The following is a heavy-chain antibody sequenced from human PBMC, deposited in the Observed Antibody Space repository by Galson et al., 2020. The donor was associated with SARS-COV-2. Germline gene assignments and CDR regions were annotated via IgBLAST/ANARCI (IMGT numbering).Heavy chain of an antibody. CDR1: GFTFSSYS. Sequence: GESLKISCAASGFTFSSYSMNWVRQAPGKGLEWVSSISSSSYIYYADSVKGRFTISRDNAKNSLYLQMNSLRAEDTAVYYCARGSGTTVTTGDYWGQGTLVTVSS. J-gene: IGHJ4*02. CDR3: ARGSGTTVTTGDY. V-gene: IGHV3-21*01. D-gene: IGHD4-17*01. CDR2: ISSSSYI.